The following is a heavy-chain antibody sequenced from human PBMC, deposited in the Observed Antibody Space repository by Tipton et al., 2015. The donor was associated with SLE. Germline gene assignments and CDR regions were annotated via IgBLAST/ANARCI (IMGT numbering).Heavy chain of an antibody. CDR1: GGSFSFYY. D-gene: IGHD5-12*01. J-gene: IGHJ5*02. Sequence: TLSLTCAVYGGSFSFYYWSWIRQPPGKGLEWIGEINHSGSTNYNPSLKSRVTISADTSKNQFSLKVSSVTAADSAVYYCANDYGGSRGYDNCFDPWGQGILVTVSS. CDR2: INHSGST. V-gene: IGHV4-34*01. CDR3: ANDYGGSRGYDNCFDP.